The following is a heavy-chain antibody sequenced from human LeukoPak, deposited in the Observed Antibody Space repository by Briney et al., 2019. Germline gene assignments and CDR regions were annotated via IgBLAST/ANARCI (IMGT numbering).Heavy chain of an antibody. CDR2: ISYSGSP. D-gene: IGHD3-3*01. CDR3: ARAFYDFWSGPGPGVHYYYYYMDV. V-gene: IGHV4-59*01. Sequence: SETLSLTCSVPGGSISSDYWSWFRQPPGKGLQWIAFISYSGSPDYNPSLKSRVTISIDTSKTHFSLKLTSVTSADTPVYYCARAFYDFWSGPGPGVHYYYYYMDVWGKGTTVTVSS. J-gene: IGHJ6*03. CDR1: GGSISSDY.